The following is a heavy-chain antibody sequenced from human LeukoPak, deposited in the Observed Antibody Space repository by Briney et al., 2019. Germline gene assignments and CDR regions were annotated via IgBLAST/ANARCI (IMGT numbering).Heavy chain of an antibody. D-gene: IGHD4-17*01. CDR1: GGXISSYY. Sequence: SETLSLTCTVSGGXISSYYCSWIRQPPGKGLEWIGYIYYSGSTNYNPSLKSRVTISIDKSKIQFSLKLTSVTAADTAVYYCARDYGDYGGWFDPWGQGTLVIVSS. CDR3: ARDYGDYGGWFDP. V-gene: IGHV4-59*12. J-gene: IGHJ5*02. CDR2: IYYSGST.